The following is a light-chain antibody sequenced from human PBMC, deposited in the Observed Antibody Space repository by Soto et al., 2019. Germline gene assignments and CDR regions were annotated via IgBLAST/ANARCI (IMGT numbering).Light chain of an antibody. J-gene: IGLJ3*02. CDR2: RNS. CDR3: QSYDSSLSGSV. V-gene: IGLV1-40*01. Sequence: QSVLTQPPSVSGAPGQRVTISCTGSSSNIGAGYDVHWYQQLPGTAPKLLIYRNSNRPSGVPDRFSGSKSGTSASLAITGLQAEDEADYYCQSYDSSLSGSVFGGGTKRTVL. CDR1: SSNIGAGYD.